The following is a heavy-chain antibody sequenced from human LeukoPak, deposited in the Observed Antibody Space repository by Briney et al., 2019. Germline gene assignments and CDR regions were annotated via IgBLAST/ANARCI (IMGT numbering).Heavy chain of an antibody. Sequence: GGSLRLSCAASGFTFSSYAMSWVRQAPGKGLVWVSRFSNDEGRTVYADSVKGRFTISRDNAKNTLYLQMDSLRADDTAVYYCARDYYYGLDVWGQGTTVTVSS. CDR1: GFTFSSYA. CDR2: FSNDEGRT. J-gene: IGHJ6*02. V-gene: IGHV3-74*01. CDR3: ARDYYYGLDV.